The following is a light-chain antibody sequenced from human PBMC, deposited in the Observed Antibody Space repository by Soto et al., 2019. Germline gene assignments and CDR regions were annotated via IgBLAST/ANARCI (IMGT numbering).Light chain of an antibody. V-gene: IGLV3-21*04. J-gene: IGLJ3*02. Sequence: SYELTQPPSVSLAPGKTARITCGGNNIATYSVHWYRQKPGQAPELVISNDNDRPSGIPDRFSGSNSGHTATLTIRRVEAGDEADYYCQLWDNKNDEVVFGGGTKVTVL. CDR2: NDN. CDR3: QLWDNKNDEVV. CDR1: NIATYS.